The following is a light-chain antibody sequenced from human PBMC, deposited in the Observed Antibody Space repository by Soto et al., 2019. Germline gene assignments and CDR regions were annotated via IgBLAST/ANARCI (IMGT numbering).Light chain of an antibody. CDR3: QSYDSSNVV. CDR1: SGSIARNH. J-gene: IGLJ2*01. Sequence: NFMLTQPHSVSESPGKTVTISCTRSSGSIARNHVQWYQQRPGSSPTTVIYDDNQRPSGVPDRFSGSIDSSSNSASLSISGLKTEDEADYYCQSYDSSNVVFGGGTKLTVL. V-gene: IGLV6-57*01. CDR2: DDN.